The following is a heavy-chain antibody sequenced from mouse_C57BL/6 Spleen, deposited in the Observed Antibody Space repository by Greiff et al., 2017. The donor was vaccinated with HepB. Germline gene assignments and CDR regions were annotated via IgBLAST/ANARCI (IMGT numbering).Heavy chain of an antibody. J-gene: IGHJ2*01. CDR2: INPNNGGT. Sequence: VQLQQSGPELVKPGASVKMSCKASGYTFTDYNMHWVKQSHGKSLEWIGYINPNNGGTSYNQKFKGKATLTVNKSSSTAYMELRSLTSEDSAVYYCAREGVYYYGSSDFYYFDYWGQGTTLTVSS. D-gene: IGHD1-1*01. CDR3: AREGVYYYGSSDFYYFDY. CDR1: GYTFTDYN. V-gene: IGHV1-22*01.